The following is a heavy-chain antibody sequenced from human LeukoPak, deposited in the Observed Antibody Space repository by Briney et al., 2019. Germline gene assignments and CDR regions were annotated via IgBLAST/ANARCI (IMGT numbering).Heavy chain of an antibody. J-gene: IGHJ4*02. D-gene: IGHD3-22*01. CDR3: AADRYDSSGYYHFDY. CDR1: GFTXTSSA. CDR2: IVVGSGNT. Sequence: ASVKVSCKASGFTXTSSAMQWVRQARGQRLEWIGWIVVGSGNTNYAQKFQEGVTITRDMSTSTAYMELSSLRSEDTAVYYCAADRYDSSGYYHFDYWGQGTLVTVSS. V-gene: IGHV1-58*02.